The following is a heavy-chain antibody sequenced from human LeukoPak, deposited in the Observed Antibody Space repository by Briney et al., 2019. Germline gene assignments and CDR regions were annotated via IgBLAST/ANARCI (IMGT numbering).Heavy chain of an antibody. CDR2: INHSGST. Sequence: PSETLSLTCAVYGGSFSGYYWSWIRQPPGKGLEWIGEINHSGSTNYNPSLTSRVTISVDTFKNQFSLKLSSVTAADTAVYYCARCGYYLVYWGQGTLVTVSS. CDR3: ARCGYYLVY. CDR1: GGSFSGYY. V-gene: IGHV4-34*01. D-gene: IGHD3-3*01. J-gene: IGHJ4*02.